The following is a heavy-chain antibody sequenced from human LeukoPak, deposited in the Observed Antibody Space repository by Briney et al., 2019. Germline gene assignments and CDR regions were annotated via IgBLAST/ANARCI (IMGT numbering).Heavy chain of an antibody. D-gene: IGHD5-24*01. J-gene: IGHJ4*02. CDR3: ARGVATINYFDY. Sequence: SVKVSCKASGGTLSSYAISWVRQAPGQGLEWMGRIIPIFGTANYAQKFQGRVTITTDESTSTAYMELNSLRSEDTAVYYCARGVATINYFDYWGQGTLVTVSS. CDR1: GGTLSSYA. CDR2: IIPIFGTA. V-gene: IGHV1-69*05.